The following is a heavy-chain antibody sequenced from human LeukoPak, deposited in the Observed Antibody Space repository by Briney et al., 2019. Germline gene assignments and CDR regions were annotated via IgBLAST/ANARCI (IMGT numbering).Heavy chain of an antibody. V-gene: IGHV3-21*01. CDR3: ARDGWGSSFSFGSHLDY. Sequence: GGSLRLSCAASGFTVSSNYMSWVRQAPGKGLEWVSSISSSSSFIYYADSVKGRFTISRDNAKNSLFLQMNSLRAEDTAVYYCARDGWGSSFSFGSHLDYWGQGTLVTVSS. J-gene: IGHJ4*02. D-gene: IGHD3-10*01. CDR2: ISSSSSFI. CDR1: GFTVSSNY.